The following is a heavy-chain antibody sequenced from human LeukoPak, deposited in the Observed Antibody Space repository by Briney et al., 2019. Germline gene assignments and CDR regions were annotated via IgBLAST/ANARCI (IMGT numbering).Heavy chain of an antibody. CDR3: ARAGWATVTKGSWFDP. CDR2: INHSGST. V-gene: IGHV4-34*01. J-gene: IGHJ5*02. Sequence: SETLSLTCAVYGGSFSGNYWSWIRQPPGTGLQWIGEINHSGSTNYNPSLKSRVTISVDTSKNQFSLKLSSVTAADTAVYYCARAGWATVTKGSWFDPWGQGTLVTVSS. CDR1: GGSFSGNY. D-gene: IGHD4-17*01.